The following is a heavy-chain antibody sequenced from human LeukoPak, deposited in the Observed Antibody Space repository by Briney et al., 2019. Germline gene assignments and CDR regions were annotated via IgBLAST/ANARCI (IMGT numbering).Heavy chain of an antibody. Sequence: GGSLKLSCEAPGFTFSSYIMNWVPKAPGKGLEWVSSISSRSSQIYYADSVKGRFTISRDNAKNSLYLQMNSLRAEDTAVYYCARYSSGFDYWGQGTLVTVSS. D-gene: IGHD3-22*01. CDR2: ISSRSSQI. CDR1: GFTFSSYI. J-gene: IGHJ4*02. V-gene: IGHV3-21*01. CDR3: ARYSSGFDY.